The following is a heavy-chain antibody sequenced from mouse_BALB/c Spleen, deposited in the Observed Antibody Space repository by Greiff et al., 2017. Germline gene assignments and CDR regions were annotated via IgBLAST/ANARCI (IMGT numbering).Heavy chain of an antibody. Sequence: DVMLVESGGGLVKPGGSLKLSCAASGFTFSSYAMSWVRQTPEKRLEWVASISSGGSTYYPDSVKGRFTISRDNARNILYLQMSSLRSEDTAMYYCARGGYGEEFAYWGQGTLVTVSA. CDR2: ISSGGST. CDR1: GFTFSSYA. D-gene: IGHD1-1*01. V-gene: IGHV5-6-5*01. CDR3: ARGGYGEEFAY. J-gene: IGHJ3*01.